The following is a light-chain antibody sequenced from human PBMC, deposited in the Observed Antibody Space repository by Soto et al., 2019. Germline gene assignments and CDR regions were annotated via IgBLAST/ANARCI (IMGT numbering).Light chain of an antibody. CDR2: QDS. J-gene: IGLJ1*01. V-gene: IGLV3-1*01. CDR1: KLGDKY. CDR3: QAWDSSHYV. Sequence: SYELTQPPSVSVSPGQTASITCSGDKLGDKYACWYQQKPGQSPVLVIYQDSKRPSGIPEQFSGSNSGNTATLTISGTQAMDEADYYCQAWDSSHYVFGTGTKVTVL.